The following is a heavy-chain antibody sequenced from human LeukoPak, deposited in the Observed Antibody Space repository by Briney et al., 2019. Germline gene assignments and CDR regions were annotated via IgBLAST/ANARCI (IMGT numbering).Heavy chain of an antibody. D-gene: IGHD3-10*01. J-gene: IGHJ6*03. CDR3: AREGEPITMVRGVIYYYYMDV. CDR1: GFTFGVSW. CDR2: ISSSSSYI. V-gene: IGHV3-21*01. Sequence: GGSLRLSCAASGFTFGVSWLSWVRQAPGKGLEWVSSISSSSSYIYYADSVKGRFTISRDNAKNSLYLQMNSLRAEDTAVYYCAREGEPITMVRGVIYYYYMDVWGKGTTVTVSS.